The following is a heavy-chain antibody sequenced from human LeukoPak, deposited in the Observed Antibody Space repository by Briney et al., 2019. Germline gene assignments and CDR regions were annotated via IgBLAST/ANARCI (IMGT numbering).Heavy chain of an antibody. Sequence: GGSLRLSCAASGFTFSSYGMHWVRQAPGKGLEWVAVIWYDGSNKYYADSVKGRFTISRDNSKNTLYLQMNSLRAEDTAVYYCARWGDERKGDYWGQGTLVTVSS. CDR1: GFTFSSYG. CDR2: IWYDGSNK. J-gene: IGHJ4*02. D-gene: IGHD3-16*01. CDR3: ARWGDERKGDY. V-gene: IGHV3-33*08.